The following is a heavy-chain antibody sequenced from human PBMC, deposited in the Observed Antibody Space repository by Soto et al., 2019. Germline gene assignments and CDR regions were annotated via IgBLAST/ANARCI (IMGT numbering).Heavy chain of an antibody. V-gene: IGHV5-51*01. Sequence: GESLKISCKGSGYGFANYWIGWVRQMPGKGLEWTGIIYPGDSDTRYSPSFEGHVTISADKSISTAYLQWSSLKASDTATYFCARAPIHGWFQHFDYWGQGTLVTVSS. CDR1: GYGFANYW. CDR3: ARAPIHGWFQHFDY. CDR2: IYPGDSDT. J-gene: IGHJ4*02. D-gene: IGHD6-19*01.